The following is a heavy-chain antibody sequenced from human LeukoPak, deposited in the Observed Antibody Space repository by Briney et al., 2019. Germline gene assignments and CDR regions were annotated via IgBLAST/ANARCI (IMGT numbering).Heavy chain of an antibody. CDR1: GGSISSSNW. Sequence: SETLSLTCAVSGGSISSSNWWSWVRQPSGKGLEWIGEIYHSGSTNYNPSLKSRVTISVDKSKNQFSLKLSSVTAADTAVYYCARVDGDYYYYYMDVWGKGTTVTVSS. D-gene: IGHD4-17*01. CDR3: ARVDGDYYYYYMDV. V-gene: IGHV4-4*02. CDR2: IYHSGST. J-gene: IGHJ6*03.